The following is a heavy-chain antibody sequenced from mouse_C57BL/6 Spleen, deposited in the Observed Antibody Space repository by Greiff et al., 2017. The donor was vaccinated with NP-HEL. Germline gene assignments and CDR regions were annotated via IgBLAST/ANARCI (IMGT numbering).Heavy chain of an antibody. Sequence: DVMLVESGEGLVKPGGSLKLSCAASGFTFSSYALSWVRQTPEKRLEWVAYISSGGDYIYYADTVKGRFTISRDNARNTLYLQMSSLKSEDTAMYYCTREGYSNYYAMDYWGQGTSVTVSS. V-gene: IGHV5-9-1*02. D-gene: IGHD2-5*01. CDR1: GFTFSSYA. J-gene: IGHJ4*01. CDR3: TREGYSNYYAMDY. CDR2: ISSGGDYI.